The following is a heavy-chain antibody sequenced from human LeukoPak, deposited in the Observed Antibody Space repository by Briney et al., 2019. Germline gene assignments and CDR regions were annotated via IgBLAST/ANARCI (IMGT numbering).Heavy chain of an antibody. CDR2: MNPNSGNT. J-gene: IGHJ6*03. V-gene: IGHV1-8*01. D-gene: IGHD4/OR15-4a*01. CDR1: GYTFTSYD. CDR3: ARPSDNGGGYYMDV. Sequence: ASVKVSCKASGYTFTSYDINWVRQATGQGLEWMGWMNPNSGNTGYAQKFQGRVTMTRNTSISTAYMELSSLRSEDTAVYYCARPSDNGGGYYMDVWGKGTTVTISS.